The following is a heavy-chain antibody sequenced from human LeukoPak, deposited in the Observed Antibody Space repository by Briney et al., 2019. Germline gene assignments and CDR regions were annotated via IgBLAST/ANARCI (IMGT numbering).Heavy chain of an antibody. J-gene: IGHJ6*03. V-gene: IGHV1-69*13. CDR3: ARGSYGSGSSTYYYYYMDV. Sequence: SVKVSCKASGYTFTSYAMNWVRQAPGQGLEWMGGIIPIFGTANYAQKFQGRVTITADESTSTAYMELSSLRSEDTAVYYCARGSYGSGSSTYYYYYMDVWGKGTTVTISS. D-gene: IGHD3-10*01. CDR2: IIPIFGTA. CDR1: GYTFTSYA.